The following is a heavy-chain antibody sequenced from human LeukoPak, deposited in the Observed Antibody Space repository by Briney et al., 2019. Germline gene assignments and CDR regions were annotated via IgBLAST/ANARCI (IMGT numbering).Heavy chain of an antibody. CDR2: IYYSGST. CDR1: GGSINSGDYY. CDR3: ARQTGSGLFILP. J-gene: IGHJ4*02. Sequence: SETLSLTCTVSGGSINSGDYYWVWIRQPPGKGLEWIGSIYYSGSTSYNPSLKSRVTMTVDTSKSQFSLKLTSVTAADTAVYYCARQTGSGLFILPGGQGTLVTVSS. D-gene: IGHD3/OR15-3a*01. V-gene: IGHV4-39*01.